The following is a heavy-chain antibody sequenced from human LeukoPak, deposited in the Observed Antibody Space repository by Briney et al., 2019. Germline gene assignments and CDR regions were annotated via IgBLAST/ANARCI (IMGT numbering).Heavy chain of an antibody. CDR3: ARALSNYVDYHYYYYMDV. V-gene: IGHV3-20*04. D-gene: IGHD4-11*01. Sequence: GGSLRLSCAASGFTFDDYGMSWVRQAPGKGLEWVSGINWNGVSTSYVDSVKGRFTISRDNAKNSLYLQMNSLRAEDTALYYCARALSNYVDYHYYYYMDVWGKGTTVTVSS. CDR1: GFTFDDYG. CDR2: INWNGVST. J-gene: IGHJ6*03.